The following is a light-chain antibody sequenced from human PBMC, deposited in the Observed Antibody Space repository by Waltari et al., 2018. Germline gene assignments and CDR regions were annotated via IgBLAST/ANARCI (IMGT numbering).Light chain of an antibody. CDR1: KSVTTN. CDR3: QQYDKWPPRYT. CDR2: AAS. Sequence: TQSPATLSVSPGETATLSCRASKSVTTNLAWYQQKLGQAPRLLIFAASTRAPGVPVRFSGSGSGTEFTLSISSLQSEDFAVYYCQQYDKWPPRYTFGPGTRVEIK. V-gene: IGKV3-15*01. J-gene: IGKJ4*02.